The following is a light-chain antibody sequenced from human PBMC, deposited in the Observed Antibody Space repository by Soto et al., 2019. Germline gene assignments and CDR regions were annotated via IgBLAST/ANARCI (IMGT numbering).Light chain of an antibody. V-gene: IGLV2-14*03. Sequence: QSALTQPASVSGSPGQSVTISCTGTSSDIGGYRYVSWYQQRPGKAPKLMIHDVTNRPSGVSDRFSGPKSGNTASLTISGLQAEDEADYYCTSYTSDSSVIFGGGTKVTVL. CDR2: DVT. J-gene: IGLJ2*01. CDR3: TSYTSDSSVI. CDR1: SSDIGGYRY.